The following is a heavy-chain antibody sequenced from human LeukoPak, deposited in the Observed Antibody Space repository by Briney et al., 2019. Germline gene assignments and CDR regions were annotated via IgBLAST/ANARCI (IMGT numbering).Heavy chain of an antibody. CDR1: GGSFSGYY. CDR2: INHSGST. Sequence: SETLSLTCAVYGGSFSGYYWSWIRQPPGKGLEWIGEINHSGSTNYNPSLKSRVTISVDTSKSQFSLKLSSVTAADTAVYYCARGLPWFDPWGQGTLVTVSS. CDR3: ARGLPWFDP. J-gene: IGHJ5*02. V-gene: IGHV4-34*01.